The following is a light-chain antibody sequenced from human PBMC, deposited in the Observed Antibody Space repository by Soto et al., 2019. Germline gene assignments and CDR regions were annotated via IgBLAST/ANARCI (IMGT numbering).Light chain of an antibody. V-gene: IGLV2-14*03. Sequence: QSALTQPASVSGSPGQSITISCTGTSSDVGGHRYVSWYQQHPGRAPKLMIYEVTNRPSGVSNRFSGSKSGNTASLTISGLQAEDEADYYCSSYTSTNTVLFGGGTMVTVL. J-gene: IGLJ2*01. CDR2: EVT. CDR1: SSDVGGHRY. CDR3: SSYTSTNTVL.